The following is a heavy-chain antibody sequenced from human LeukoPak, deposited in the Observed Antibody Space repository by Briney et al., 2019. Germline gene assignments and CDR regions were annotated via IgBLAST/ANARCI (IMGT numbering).Heavy chain of an antibody. V-gene: IGHV4-39*07. CDR1: GGSISTTSYY. D-gene: IGHD4-17*01. CDR2: MYSRGST. J-gene: IGHJ4*02. Sequence: PSETLSLTCTVSGGSISTTSYYWGWIRQSPGMGLECLGYMYSRGSTFDNPSLKSRVTISVDISKNQFSLRLTSMTAADTAIYYCARGPGGTTDNFDYWGQGTLVTASS. CDR3: ARGPGGTTDNFDY.